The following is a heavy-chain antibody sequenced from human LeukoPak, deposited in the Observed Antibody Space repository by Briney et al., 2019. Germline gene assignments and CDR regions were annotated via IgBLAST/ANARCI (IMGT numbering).Heavy chain of an antibody. V-gene: IGHV3-9*03. Sequence: PGGSLRLSSAASGFTFDDYAMHWVRQAPGKGLEWVSGISWNSGSIGYADSVKGRFTISRDNAKNSLYLQMNSLRAEDMALYYCAKSLRPDYDSGGYDYWGQGTLVTVSP. CDR2: ISWNSGSI. D-gene: IGHD3-22*01. CDR1: GFTFDDYA. CDR3: AKSLRPDYDSGGYDY. J-gene: IGHJ4*02.